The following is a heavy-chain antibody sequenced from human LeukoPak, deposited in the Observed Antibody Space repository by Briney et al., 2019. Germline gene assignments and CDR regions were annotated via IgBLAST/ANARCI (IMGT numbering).Heavy chain of an antibody. CDR2: IRSKANSYAT. J-gene: IGHJ4*02. CDR1: GFTFSGSA. V-gene: IGHV3-73*01. CDR3: TIVVVAATPFDY. Sequence: GGSLRLSCAASGFTFSGSAMHWVRQASGKGLEWVGRIRSKANSYATAYAASVKGRFTISRDDSKNTAYLQMNSLKTEDTAVYYCTIVVVAATPFDYWGQGTLVTVSS. D-gene: IGHD2-15*01.